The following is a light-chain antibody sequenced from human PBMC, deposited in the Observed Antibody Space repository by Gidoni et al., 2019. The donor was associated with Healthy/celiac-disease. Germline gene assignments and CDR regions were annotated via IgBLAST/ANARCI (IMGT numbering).Light chain of an antibody. CDR2: EVS. CDR1: SSDVGGYNY. V-gene: IGLV2-14*01. CDR3: SSYTSSSTLDVV. J-gene: IGLJ2*01. Sequence: QSALTQPASVSGSPGQSITISCTGTSSDVGGYNYVSWYQQHPGKAPKLMIYEVSNRPSGVSNRFSGSKSCNTASLTLSGLPAEDEADYYCSSYTSSSTLDVVFGGGTKLTVL.